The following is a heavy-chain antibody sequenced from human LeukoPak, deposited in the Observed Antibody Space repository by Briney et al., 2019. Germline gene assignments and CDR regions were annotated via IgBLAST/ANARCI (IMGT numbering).Heavy chain of an antibody. V-gene: IGHV4-4*02. D-gene: IGHD5-24*01. CDR2: IYHSGST. J-gene: IGHJ3*02. Sequence: SGTLSLTCAVSGGSISSSNWWSWVRQPPGKGLEWIGEIYHSGSTNYNPSLKSRVTISVDTSKNQFSLKLSSVTAADTAVYYCARGVGGYNLDAFDIWGQGTMVTVSS. CDR3: ARGVGGYNLDAFDI. CDR1: GGSISSSNW.